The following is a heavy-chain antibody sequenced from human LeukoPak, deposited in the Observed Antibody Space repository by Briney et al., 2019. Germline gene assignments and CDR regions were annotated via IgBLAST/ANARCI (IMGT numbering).Heavy chain of an antibody. Sequence: GASVKVSCKASGYTFTSYGISWVRKAPGQGLEWMGWISAYNGNTNYAQKLQGRVTMTTDKSTSTAYMELRSLRSDDTAVYYCASYDFWSGPGWFDPWGQGTLVTVSS. CDR2: ISAYNGNT. V-gene: IGHV1-18*01. D-gene: IGHD3-3*01. J-gene: IGHJ5*02. CDR1: GYTFTSYG. CDR3: ASYDFWSGPGWFDP.